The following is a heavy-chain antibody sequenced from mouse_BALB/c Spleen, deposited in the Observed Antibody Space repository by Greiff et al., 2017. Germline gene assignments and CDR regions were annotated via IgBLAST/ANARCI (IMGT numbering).Heavy chain of an antibody. CDR3: ARFYYGYDEGAMDY. Sequence: QVTLKESGPGILQPSQTLSLTCSFSGFSLSTSGMGVGWIRQPSGKGLEWLAHIWWDDDKRYNPALKSRLTISKDTSSNQVFLKIASVDTADTATYYCARFYYGYDEGAMDYWGQGTSVTVSS. CDR1: GFSLSTSGMG. V-gene: IGHV8-8*01. D-gene: IGHD2-2*01. J-gene: IGHJ4*01. CDR2: IWWDDDK.